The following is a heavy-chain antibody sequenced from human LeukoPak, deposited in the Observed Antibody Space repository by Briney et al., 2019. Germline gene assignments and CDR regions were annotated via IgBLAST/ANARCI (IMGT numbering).Heavy chain of an antibody. J-gene: IGHJ4*02. V-gene: IGHV3-30*18. D-gene: IGHD2-2*01. Sequence: GRSLRLSCAASGFTFSSYGMHWVRQAPGKGLEWVAVISYDGSNKYYADSVKGRFTISRDNSKNTLYLQMNSLRAEDTAVYYCAKGRGYCSSTSCYWKRRMYYFDYWGQGTLVTVSS. CDR2: ISYDGSNK. CDR3: AKGRGYCSSTSCYWKRRMYYFDY. CDR1: GFTFSSYG.